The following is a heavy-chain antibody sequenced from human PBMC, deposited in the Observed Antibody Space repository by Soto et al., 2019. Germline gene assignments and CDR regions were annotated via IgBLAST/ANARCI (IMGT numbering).Heavy chain of an antibody. CDR1: GYRLSNYY. J-gene: IGHJ4*02. CDR2: VNPSDGRA. CDR3: ARAELIVAGQAFDS. Sequence: QVYLVQSGAEVKKPGASVKMSCKSSGYRLSNYYMHWVRQAPGQGLEWMGIVNPSDGRANYARKFQGRVTMTWDTSTTTLYMEVNSLRSDDTAIYYCARAELIVAGQAFDSWGQGNLVTVSS. V-gene: IGHV1-46*01. D-gene: IGHD5-12*01.